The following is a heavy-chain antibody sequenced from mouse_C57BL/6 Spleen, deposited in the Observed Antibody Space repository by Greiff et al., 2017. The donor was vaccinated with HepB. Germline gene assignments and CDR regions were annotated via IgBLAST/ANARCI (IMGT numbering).Heavy chain of an antibody. J-gene: IGHJ2*01. CDR1: GYTFTDYY. V-gene: IGHV1-26*01. Sequence: EVQLQQSGPELVKPGASVKISCKASGYTFTDYYMNWVKQSHGKSLEWIGDINPNNGGTSYNQKFKGKATLTVDKSSSTAYMELRSLTAEDSAVYYCARHDYWGQGTTLTVSS. CDR3: ARHDY. CDR2: INPNNGGT.